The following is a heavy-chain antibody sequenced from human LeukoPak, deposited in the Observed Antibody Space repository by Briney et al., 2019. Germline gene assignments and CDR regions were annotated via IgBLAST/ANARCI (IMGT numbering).Heavy chain of an antibody. Sequence: GGSLRLSCVASGFTFSSEWMSWVRQAPGKRLEWVTNINQDGSQKYYEDSVKGRFTVSRDNAKNSLYLHMNGLRADDTAIYYCARDHDGKDCWGQGTLVTVSS. CDR2: INQDGSQK. J-gene: IGHJ4*02. V-gene: IGHV3-7*01. CDR3: ARDHDGKDC. D-gene: IGHD1-1*01. CDR1: GFTFSSEW.